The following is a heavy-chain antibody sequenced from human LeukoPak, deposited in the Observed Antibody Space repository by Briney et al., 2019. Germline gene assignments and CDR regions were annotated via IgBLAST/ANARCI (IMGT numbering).Heavy chain of an antibody. J-gene: IGHJ4*02. V-gene: IGHV4-61*02. D-gene: IGHD6-19*01. Sequence: PSETLSLTCTVSGGSISSGSYYSSWIRPPAGKGLEWIVRIYTSGTTKYNPSLKSRVTISVDTSKNQFSLKVNSVTAADSAVYYCARARFRLQWLSFDYRGQGTLVTVSS. CDR3: ARARFRLQWLSFDY. CDR2: IYTSGTT. CDR1: GGSISSGSYY.